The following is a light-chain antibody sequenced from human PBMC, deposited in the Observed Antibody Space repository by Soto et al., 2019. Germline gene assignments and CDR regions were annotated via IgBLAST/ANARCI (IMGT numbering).Light chain of an antibody. J-gene: IGLJ2*01. CDR2: EVS. CDR3: SSYAASNNLGV. CDR1: SSDVGGYNY. V-gene: IGLV2-8*01. Sequence: QSVLTQPPSASGSPGQSVTISCIGTSSDVGGYNYVSWYQQHPGKAPKLMIYEVSKRPSVVPDRFSGSKSGNTASLTVSGLQAEDEADYYCSSYAASNNLGVFGGETKLTVL.